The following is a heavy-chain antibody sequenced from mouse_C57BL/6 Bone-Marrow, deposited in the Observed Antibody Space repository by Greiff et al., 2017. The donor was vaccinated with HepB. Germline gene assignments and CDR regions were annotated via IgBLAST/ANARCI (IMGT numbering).Heavy chain of an antibody. J-gene: IGHJ4*01. D-gene: IGHD4-1*01. Sequence: EVMLVESGGDLVKPGGSLKLSCAASGFTFSSYGMSWVRQTPDKRLEWVATISSGGSYTYYPDSVKGRFTISRDNAKNTLYLQMSSLKSEDTAMYYCARHNWDYYAMDYWGQGTSVTVSS. CDR3: ARHNWDYYAMDY. CDR2: ISSGGSYT. V-gene: IGHV5-6*01. CDR1: GFTFSSYG.